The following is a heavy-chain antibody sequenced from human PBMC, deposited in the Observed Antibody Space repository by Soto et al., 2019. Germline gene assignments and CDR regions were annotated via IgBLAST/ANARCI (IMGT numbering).Heavy chain of an antibody. J-gene: IGHJ6*03. CDR1: GYTFTSYY. CDR3: AARSGYYTSYYYMDV. D-gene: IGHD3-3*01. V-gene: IGHV1-46*01. CDR2: INPSGGST. Sequence: ASVKVSCKASGYTFTSYYMHWVRQAPGQGLEWMGIINPSGGSTSYAQKFQGRVTMTRDTSTSTVYMELSSLRSEDTAIYYCAARSGYYTSYYYMDVWGEGTTVTVSS.